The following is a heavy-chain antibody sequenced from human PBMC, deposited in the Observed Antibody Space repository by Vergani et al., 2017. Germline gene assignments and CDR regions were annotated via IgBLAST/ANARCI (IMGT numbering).Heavy chain of an antibody. D-gene: IGHD3-10*01. V-gene: IGHV3-30*02. CDR2: TRYDGIVE. J-gene: IGHJ6*02. CDR1: GFTFTNYG. CDR3: ARDRYYLGSGSYPYFYYYGLDV. Sequence: QVQLVESGGGVVQPGGSLRLSCAASGFTFTNYGMHWVRQAPGKGLEWVAFTRYDGIVEYYGDSVRGRFTISRDNSKNTLYLQMNSLRAEDTGVYYCARDRYYLGSGSYPYFYYYGLDVWVQGTAVTVSS.